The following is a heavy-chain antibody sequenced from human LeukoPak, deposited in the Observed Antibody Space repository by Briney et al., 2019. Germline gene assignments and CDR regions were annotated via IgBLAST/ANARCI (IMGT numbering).Heavy chain of an antibody. J-gene: IGHJ4*02. D-gene: IGHD3-22*01. CDR2: ISYDGSNK. Sequence: GGSLRLSCAASGFTFSHYWMHWVRQAPGKGLEWVAVISYDGSNKYYADSVKGRFTISRDNSKNTLYLQMNSLRAEDTAVYYCAKDTYYHDSSGYYVFDYWGQGTLVTVSS. CDR1: GFTFSHYW. CDR3: AKDTYYHDSSGYYVFDY. V-gene: IGHV3-30*18.